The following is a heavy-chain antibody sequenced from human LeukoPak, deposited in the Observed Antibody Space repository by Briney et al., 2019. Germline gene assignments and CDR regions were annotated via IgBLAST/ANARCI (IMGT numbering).Heavy chain of an antibody. CDR2: INPNSGGT. CDR3: ARDGKSSSWYHYDY. V-gene: IGHV1-2*02. J-gene: IGHJ4*02. CDR1: GYTFTGYY. D-gene: IGHD6-13*01. Sequence: GASVKVSCKASGYTFTGYYMHWVRQAPGQGLEWMGWINPNSGGTNYAQKFQGRVTMTRDTSISTAYMELSRLRSDDTAVYYCARDGKSSSWYHYDYWGQGTLVTVSS.